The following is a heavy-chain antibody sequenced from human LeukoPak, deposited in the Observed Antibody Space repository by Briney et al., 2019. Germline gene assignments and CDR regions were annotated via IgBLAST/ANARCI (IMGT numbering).Heavy chain of an antibody. Sequence: SETLSLTCTVSGGSISSTSYYWSWIRQPPGTGLEWIGYIYYSGNTNYNPSLKSRVTISVDTSKNQFSLKLNSVTAADTAVYYCARAIAVAGEGYFQTWGQGTLVTVSS. CDR3: ARAIAVAGEGYFQT. CDR1: GGSISSTSYY. CDR2: IYYSGNT. V-gene: IGHV4-61*01. D-gene: IGHD6-19*01. J-gene: IGHJ1*01.